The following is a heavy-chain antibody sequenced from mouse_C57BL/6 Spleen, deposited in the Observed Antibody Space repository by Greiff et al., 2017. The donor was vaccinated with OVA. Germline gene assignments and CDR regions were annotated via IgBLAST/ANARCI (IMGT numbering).Heavy chain of an antibody. Sequence: QVQLKESGPGLVQPSQSLSITCTVSGFSLTSYGVHWVRQSPGKGLEWLGVIWRGGSTDYNAAFMSRLSITKDNSKSQVFFKMNSLQADDTAIYYCAKNRDSSGYDYAMDYWGQGTSVTVSS. J-gene: IGHJ4*01. CDR1: GFSLTSYG. CDR2: IWRGGST. V-gene: IGHV2-5*01. CDR3: AKNRDSSGYDYAMDY. D-gene: IGHD3-2*02.